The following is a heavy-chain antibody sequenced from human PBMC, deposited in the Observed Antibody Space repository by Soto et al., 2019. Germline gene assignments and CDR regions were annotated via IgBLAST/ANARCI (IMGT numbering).Heavy chain of an antibody. J-gene: IGHJ4*02. D-gene: IGHD3-10*01. CDR1: GFTFNNYA. Sequence: EVQLLESGGGLVQPGGSLRLSCAASGFTFNNYAMTWVRQAPGKGLEWVSAISGGGDTTSYADSVKGRFTVSRDGSKNTLNLQMSSLRAEDTALYYCAKGRGGSGSLTPRVDCWGQGTLVTVSS. CDR2: ISGGGDTT. V-gene: IGHV3-23*01. CDR3: AKGRGGSGSLTPRVDC.